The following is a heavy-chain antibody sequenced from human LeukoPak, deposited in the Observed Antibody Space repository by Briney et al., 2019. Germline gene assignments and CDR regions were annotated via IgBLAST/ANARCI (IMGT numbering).Heavy chain of an antibody. V-gene: IGHV3-48*04. D-gene: IGHD1-26*01. CDR3: ARVYSGKSGADY. CDR2: ISGSSGSI. CDR1: GSTFSSYA. J-gene: IGHJ4*02. Sequence: GGSLRLSCAASGSTFSSYAMSWVRQAPGKGLEWVSYISGSSGSILYADSVKGRFTISRDNAKNSLYLQMNSLRAEDTAVYYCARVYSGKSGADYWGQGTLVTVSS.